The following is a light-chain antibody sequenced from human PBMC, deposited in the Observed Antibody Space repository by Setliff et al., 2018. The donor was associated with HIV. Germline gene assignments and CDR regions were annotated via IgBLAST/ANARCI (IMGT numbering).Light chain of an antibody. V-gene: IGKV1-5*03. Sequence: DIQLTQSPSTLSASLGDTVTITCRASQTISCCLAWYQQKPGKAPSLLIYRTSSLERGVPSRFSGSGSGTDFTLTISSLQPDDFATYYCQQFNPYSWTWTFGQGTKVDIK. CDR2: RTS. CDR3: QQFNPYSWTWT. J-gene: IGKJ1*01. CDR1: QTISCC.